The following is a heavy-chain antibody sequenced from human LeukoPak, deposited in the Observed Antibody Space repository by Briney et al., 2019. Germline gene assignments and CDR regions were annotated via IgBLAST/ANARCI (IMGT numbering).Heavy chain of an antibody. CDR1: GGTFSSYT. J-gene: IGHJ3*02. CDR2: IIPILGIA. V-gene: IGHV1-69*02. D-gene: IGHD4-17*01. CDR3: ARGRALKDYGDYQDAFDI. Sequence: RGSSVKVSCKASGGTFSSYTISWVRQAPGQGLEWMERIIPILGIANYAQKFQGRVTITADKSTSTAYMELSSLRSEDTAVYYCARGRALKDYGDYQDAFDIWGQGTMVTVSS.